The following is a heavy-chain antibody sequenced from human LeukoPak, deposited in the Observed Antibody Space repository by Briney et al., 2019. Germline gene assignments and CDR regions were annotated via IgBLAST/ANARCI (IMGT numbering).Heavy chain of an antibody. CDR2: IFYSGST. V-gene: IGHV4-59*01. J-gene: IGHJ4*02. D-gene: IGHD1-26*01. CDR3: ARVIVGARRGLFDY. CDR1: RGSISTYY. Sequence: PSETLSLTCAVSRGSISTYYWSWIRQPPGPGLGWIGYIFYSGSTNYNPSLKSRVTISVDTSKNQFSLKLSSVTAADTAVYYCARVIVGARRGLFDYWGQGTLVTVSS.